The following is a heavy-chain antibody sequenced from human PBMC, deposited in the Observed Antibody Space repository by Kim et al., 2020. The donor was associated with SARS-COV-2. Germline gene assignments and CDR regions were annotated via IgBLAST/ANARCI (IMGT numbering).Heavy chain of an antibody. J-gene: IGHJ6*02. V-gene: IGHV1-18*01. CDR1: GYTFTSYG. CDR2: ISAYNGNT. CDR3: ARDIVVVTAIRGLYYYYGMDV. Sequence: ASVKVSCKASGYTFTSYGISWVRQAPGQGLEWMGWISAYNGNTNYAQKLQGRVTMTTDTSTSTAYMELRSLRSDDTAVYYCARDIVVVTAIRGLYYYYGMDVWGQGTTVTVSS. D-gene: IGHD2-21*02.